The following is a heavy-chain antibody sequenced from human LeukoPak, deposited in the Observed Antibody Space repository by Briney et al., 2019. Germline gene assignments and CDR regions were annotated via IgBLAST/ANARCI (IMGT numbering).Heavy chain of an antibody. CDR3: AKDGDFKAVAGYYDY. J-gene: IGHJ4*02. Sequence: SLRLSCAASGFTFDDYAMHWVRQAPGKGLEWVSGISWNSGSIGYADSVKGRFTISRDNAKNSLYLQMNSLRAEDTALYYCAKDGDFKAVAGYYDYWGQGTLVTVSS. CDR1: GFTFDDYA. V-gene: IGHV3-9*01. CDR2: ISWNSGSI. D-gene: IGHD6-19*01.